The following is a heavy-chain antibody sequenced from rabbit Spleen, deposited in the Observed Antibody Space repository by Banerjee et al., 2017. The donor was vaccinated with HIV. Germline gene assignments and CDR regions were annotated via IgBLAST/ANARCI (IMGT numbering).Heavy chain of an antibody. Sequence: QEQLVESGGGLVQPEGSLTLTCKASGFSFSNKAVMCWVRQAPGKGLEWIACINAVTGKAVYATWASGRFTISRPSSTTVTLQMTSLTVADTATYFCARDLVAAIGWNFNLWGQGTLVTVS. CDR3: ARDLVAAIGWNFNL. CDR1: GFSFSNKAV. J-gene: IGHJ4*01. D-gene: IGHD5-1*01. CDR2: INAVTGKA. V-gene: IGHV1S45*01.